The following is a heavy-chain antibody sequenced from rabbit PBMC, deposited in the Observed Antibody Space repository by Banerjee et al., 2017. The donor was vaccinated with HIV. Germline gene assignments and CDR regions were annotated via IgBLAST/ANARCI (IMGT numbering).Heavy chain of an antibody. CDR1: GFSFSSYYY. D-gene: IGHD6-1*01. CDR3: ARYVSDGGGFKL. Sequence: QEQLEESGGDLVQPEGSLTLTCTASGFSFSSYYYMSWVRQAPGKGLEWIGFIVAGSSGSTYYASWAKGRFTISKTSSTTVTLQMTSLTAADTATYFCARYVSDGGGFKLWGQGTLVTVS. J-gene: IGHJ4*01. CDR2: IVAGSSGST. V-gene: IGHV1S45*01.